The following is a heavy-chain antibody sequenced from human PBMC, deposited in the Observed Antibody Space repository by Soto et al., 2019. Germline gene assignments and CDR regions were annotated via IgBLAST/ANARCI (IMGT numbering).Heavy chain of an antibody. J-gene: IGHJ4*02. CDR2: IDESGNT. CDR3: AREGGYVAY. Sequence: QLHLKESGPGLVKPLETLSLTCTVSGGPIRSSSHSWDWIRQSPGTGLEWIGSIDESGNTYYNPSLRSPVIMSVDTSQNQFSLKLISVTGADSVFYYCAREGGYVAYWGQGTLVTVSS. D-gene: IGHD3-16*01. CDR1: GGPIRSSSHS. V-gene: IGHV4-39*02.